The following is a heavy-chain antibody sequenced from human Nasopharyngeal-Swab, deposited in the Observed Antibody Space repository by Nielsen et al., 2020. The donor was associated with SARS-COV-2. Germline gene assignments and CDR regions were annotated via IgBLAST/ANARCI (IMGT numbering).Heavy chain of an antibody. J-gene: IGHJ5*02. CDR2: ISGSGVT. V-gene: IGHV3-23*01. CDR3: AKDGDHILTGYYLKPDNWFDP. Sequence: WIRQPPGKGLDWVSSISGSGVTYHADSVKGRFNISRDISKNTLYLQMNSLRADDTAVYYCAKDGDHILTGYYLKPDNWFDPWGQGTLVTVSS. D-gene: IGHD3-9*01.